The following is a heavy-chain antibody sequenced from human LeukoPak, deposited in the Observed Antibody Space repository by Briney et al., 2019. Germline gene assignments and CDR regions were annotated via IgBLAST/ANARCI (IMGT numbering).Heavy chain of an antibody. V-gene: IGHV4-34*01. CDR3: ARVPRITIFGAGDGPRFDP. Sequence: SETLSLTCAVYGGSFSGYYWTWIRQPPGKGLEWIGEMNHSGSANYNPSLKSRVTISVDTSKNQFSLKLSSVTAADTAVYYCARVPRITIFGAGDGPRFDPWGQGTLVTVSS. J-gene: IGHJ5*02. D-gene: IGHD3-3*01. CDR1: GGSFSGYY. CDR2: MNHSGSA.